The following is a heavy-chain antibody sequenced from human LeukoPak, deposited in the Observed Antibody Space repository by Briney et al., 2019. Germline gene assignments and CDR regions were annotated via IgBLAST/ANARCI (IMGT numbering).Heavy chain of an antibody. CDR1: GFTFSTYG. Sequence: PGGSLRLSCVASGFTFSTYGMNWVRQAPGKGLEWLSIISGSGSSTFYADSVKGRFIISRDNSKNTLYLQMNSLRDEDTAVYYCARASAVVAASFSGYYYYMDVWGKGTTVTVSS. D-gene: IGHD2-15*01. CDR3: ARASAVVAASFSGYYYYMDV. CDR2: ISGSGSST. V-gene: IGHV3-23*01. J-gene: IGHJ6*03.